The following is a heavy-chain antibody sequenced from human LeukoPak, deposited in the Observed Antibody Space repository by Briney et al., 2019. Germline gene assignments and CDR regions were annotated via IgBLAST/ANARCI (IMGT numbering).Heavy chain of an antibody. CDR2: ISSSGSTI. Sequence: PGGSLRLSCAASGFTFSSYEMNWVRQAPGKGLEWVSYISSSGSTIYYADSVKGRFTISRDNAKNSLYLQMNSLRAEDTAVYYCARDRDYDDSSGYYYPYYFDYWGQGTLVTVSS. V-gene: IGHV3-48*03. CDR3: ARDRDYDDSSGYYYPYYFDY. D-gene: IGHD3-22*01. J-gene: IGHJ4*02. CDR1: GFTFSSYE.